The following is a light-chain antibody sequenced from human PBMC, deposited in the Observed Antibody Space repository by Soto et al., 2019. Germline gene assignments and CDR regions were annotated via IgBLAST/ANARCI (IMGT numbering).Light chain of an antibody. Sequence: DTQMTQSPSTLSASIGDRVTITCRASQSISTWLAWYQQKPGKAPKLLICAASTLENGVPTRFSGTGSETEFTLTVSSLQPDDSATYYCQQYNDYITFGQGTRLEIK. CDR1: QSISTW. CDR3: QQYNDYIT. V-gene: IGKV1-5*01. J-gene: IGKJ5*01. CDR2: AAS.